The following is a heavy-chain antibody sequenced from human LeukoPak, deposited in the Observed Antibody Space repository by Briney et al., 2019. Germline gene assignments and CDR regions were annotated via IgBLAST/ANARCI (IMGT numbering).Heavy chain of an antibody. CDR3: ARGGYSSGKKYYYYYMDV. V-gene: IGHV3-21*01. CDR2: ISTSSSYI. D-gene: IGHD6-25*01. J-gene: IGHJ6*03. CDR1: GFTFSDYT. Sequence: GGSLRLSCAASGFTFSDYTMNWVRQAPGKGLEWVSSISTSSSYIYYADSVKGRFTISRDNAKNSLYLQMNSLRAEDTAVYYCARGGYSSGKKYYYYYMDVWGKGTTVTVSS.